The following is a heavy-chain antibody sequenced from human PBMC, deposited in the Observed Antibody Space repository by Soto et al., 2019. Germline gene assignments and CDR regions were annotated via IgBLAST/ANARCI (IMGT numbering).Heavy chain of an antibody. Sequence: SESLSLTCAVSGGSISGSYNCWGWLRQSRGKGAGWIGIVFYTGFTTYNPTLESGVSVTGDTSNTQVYLKVSGVSAADTAVYYCATAQKGYNSNCFDLWGQGALVTVSS. D-gene: IGHD1-20*01. CDR2: VFYTGFT. CDR1: GGSISGSYNC. CDR3: ATAQKGYNSNCFDL. J-gene: IGHJ5*02. V-gene: IGHV4-39*01.